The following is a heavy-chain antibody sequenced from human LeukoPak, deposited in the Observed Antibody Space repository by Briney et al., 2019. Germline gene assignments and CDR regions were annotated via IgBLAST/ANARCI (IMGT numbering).Heavy chain of an antibody. Sequence: SETLSLTSTVSGGSISSYYWSWIRQPQGKVLEWNGYIHYSGSTNYHPSLKSRLPISPDTSKNLFSLKRSSVTAADTAVYYCARDRFGSSSWYTWGQGTLVTVSS. D-gene: IGHD6-13*01. CDR2: IHYSGST. CDR1: GGSISSYY. J-gene: IGHJ4*02. CDR3: ARDRFGSSSWYT. V-gene: IGHV4-59*01.